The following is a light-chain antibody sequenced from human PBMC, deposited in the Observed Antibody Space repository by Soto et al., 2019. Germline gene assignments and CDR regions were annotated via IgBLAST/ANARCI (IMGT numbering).Light chain of an antibody. CDR3: QQRSNWPLT. Sequence: EIVLTQFPATLSLSPGDGATLSCRASLSVSSYLAWYQQKRGQPPRLLIYDSSNRATGIPARFSGSGSGTDFSLIISSLEPEDFAVYYCQQRSNWPLTFGGGTKVEIK. V-gene: IGKV3-11*01. CDR1: LSVSSY. J-gene: IGKJ4*01. CDR2: DSS.